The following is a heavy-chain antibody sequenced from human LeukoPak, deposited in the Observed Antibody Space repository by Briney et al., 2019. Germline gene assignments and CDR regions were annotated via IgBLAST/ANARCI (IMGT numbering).Heavy chain of an antibody. Sequence: SETLSLTCTVSGGSISSSSYYWGWIRQPPGKGLEWIGSIYYSGSTYYNPSLKSRVTISVDTSKNQFSLELSSVTAADTAVYYCARLPYSYGSFFDYWGQGTLVTVSS. V-gene: IGHV4-39*01. CDR1: GGSISSSSYY. CDR2: IYYSGST. CDR3: ARLPYSYGSFFDY. J-gene: IGHJ4*02. D-gene: IGHD5-18*01.